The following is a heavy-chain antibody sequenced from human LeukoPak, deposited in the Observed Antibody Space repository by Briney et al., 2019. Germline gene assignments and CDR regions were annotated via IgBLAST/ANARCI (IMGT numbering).Heavy chain of an antibody. CDR3: AGEAGSYGPVVY. D-gene: IGHD3-10*01. Sequence: GGSLRLSCSASGFTFSDHYMDWVRQAPGKGLEWVGHCRNKAISYTTEYAASVEGRFTISRDDSKNSLYLQKNSLKAEETAVYYCAGEAGSYGPVVYWGQGTLVTVSS. J-gene: IGHJ4*02. V-gene: IGHV3-72*01. CDR2: CRNKAISYTT. CDR1: GFTFSDHY.